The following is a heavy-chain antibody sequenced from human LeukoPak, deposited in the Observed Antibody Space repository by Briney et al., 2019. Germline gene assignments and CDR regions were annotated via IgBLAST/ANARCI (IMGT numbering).Heavy chain of an antibody. Sequence: GGSLRLSCAASGFTVSSYYMSWVRQAPGKGLEWVSVIYSGGSTYYADSVKGRFTISRDNSKNTLYLQMNSLRAEDTAVYYCARSRYGSESPIYSYGMDVWGQGTTVTVSS. D-gene: IGHD3-10*01. J-gene: IGHJ6*02. V-gene: IGHV3-66*01. CDR2: IYSGGST. CDR1: GFTVSSYY. CDR3: ARSRYGSESPIYSYGMDV.